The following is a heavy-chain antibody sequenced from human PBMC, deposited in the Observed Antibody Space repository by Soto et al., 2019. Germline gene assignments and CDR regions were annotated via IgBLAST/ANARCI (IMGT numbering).Heavy chain of an antibody. V-gene: IGHV1-2*02. D-gene: IGHD3-10*01. Sequence: ASVKVSCKTSGYSFTGYYMHWVRQAPGQGLEWMGWINPNNGGTNYAQKFQGRVSMTRDTSINTAYMELTRMTSDDTAMYYCVRDGSGSYQPANYYHYMDVWGTGTTVTVSS. J-gene: IGHJ6*03. CDR2: INPNNGGT. CDR1: GYSFTGYY. CDR3: VRDGSGSYQPANYYHYMDV.